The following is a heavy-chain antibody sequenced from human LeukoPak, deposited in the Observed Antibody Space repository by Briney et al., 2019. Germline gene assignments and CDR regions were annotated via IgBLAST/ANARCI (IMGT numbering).Heavy chain of an antibody. D-gene: IGHD3-10*01. CDR2: INPSGGST. CDR3: ARSYGSGSYYNGMDV. J-gene: IGHJ6*02. V-gene: IGHV1-46*01. CDR1: GYTFTSYY. Sequence: ASVKVSCKASGYTFTSYYMHWVRQAPGQGLEWMGIINPSGGSTSYAQKFQGRVTMTRDTSTSTVYMELSSLRSEDTAVYYCARSYGSGSYYNGMDVWGQGTTVTVSS.